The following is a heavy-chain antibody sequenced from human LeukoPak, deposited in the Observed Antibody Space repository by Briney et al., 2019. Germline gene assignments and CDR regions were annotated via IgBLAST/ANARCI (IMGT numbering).Heavy chain of an antibody. CDR3: ATHYGSGSHYILVY. D-gene: IGHD3-10*01. CDR1: GYSISSGYF. Sequence: KPSETLSLTCAVSGYSISSGYFWGWIRQPPGKGLEWIGSIYHSGSTYYNPSLKSRVTISLNTSKNQFSLKLSSVTAADTAVYYCATHYGSGSHYILVYWGQRTLVTVSS. CDR2: IYHSGST. V-gene: IGHV4-38-2*01. J-gene: IGHJ4*02.